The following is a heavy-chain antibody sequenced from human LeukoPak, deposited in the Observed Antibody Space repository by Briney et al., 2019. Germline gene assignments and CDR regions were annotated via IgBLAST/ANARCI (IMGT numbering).Heavy chain of an antibody. CDR2: IYPGDSDT. CDR3: ATALDRYGGTGDAFDI. D-gene: IGHD4-23*01. CDR1: GYSFTSYW. V-gene: IGHV5-51*01. Sequence: GESLKISCKGSGYSFTSYWIGWVRQMPGKGLEWMGIIYPGDSDTRYSPSFQGQVTISADKSISTAYLQWSSLKASDTAMYYCATALDRYGGTGDAFDIWGQGTMVTVSS. J-gene: IGHJ3*02.